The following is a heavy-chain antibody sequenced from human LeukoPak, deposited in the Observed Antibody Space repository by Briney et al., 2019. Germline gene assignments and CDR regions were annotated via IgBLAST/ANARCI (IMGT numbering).Heavy chain of an antibody. CDR3: ARVGFREPAFDY. Sequence: SETLSLTCTVSGGSISSYYWSWIRQPPGKGLEWIGYIYYSGSTNYNPSLKSRVTISVDTSKNQFSLKPSSVTAADTAVYYCARVGFREPAFDYWGQGTLVTASS. V-gene: IGHV4-59*01. CDR2: IYYSGST. J-gene: IGHJ4*02. CDR1: GGSISSYY. D-gene: IGHD3-10*01.